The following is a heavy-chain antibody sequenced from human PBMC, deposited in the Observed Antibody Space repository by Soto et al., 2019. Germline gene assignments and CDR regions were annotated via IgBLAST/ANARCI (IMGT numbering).Heavy chain of an antibody. V-gene: IGHV1-69*12. CDR1: GGTFSSYA. CDR2: IIPIFGTA. Sequence: QVQLVQSGAEVKKPGSSVKVSCKASGGTFSSYAISWVRQAPGQGLEWMGGIIPIFGTANYAQKFQGRVTITANETTSTAYMELSSLRSEDTAVYYCARGGTGVRGVPYYYYCYGMDVWGQGTTVTVSS. J-gene: IGHJ6*02. D-gene: IGHD3-10*01. CDR3: ARGGTGVRGVPYYYYCYGMDV.